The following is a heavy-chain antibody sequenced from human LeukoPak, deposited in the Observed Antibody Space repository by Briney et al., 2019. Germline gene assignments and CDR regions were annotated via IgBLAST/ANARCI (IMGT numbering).Heavy chain of an antibody. J-gene: IGHJ5*02. Sequence: TSETLSLTCTVSGGSINSYYWSWVRQPPGKGLEWIGYIYHSGTTSYNPSLKSRVTISVDTSKNQFSLKLSSVTAADTAVYYCARIEFLEWLRANCFDPWGQGTLVTVSS. CDR3: ARIEFLEWLRANCFDP. D-gene: IGHD3-3*01. V-gene: IGHV4-4*08. CDR1: GGSINSYY. CDR2: IYHSGTT.